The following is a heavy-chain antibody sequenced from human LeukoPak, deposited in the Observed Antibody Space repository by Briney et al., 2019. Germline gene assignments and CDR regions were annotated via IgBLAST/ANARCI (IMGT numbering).Heavy chain of an antibody. CDR2: ISSSGSTI. CDR3: ARDSPEQLFYQPRDAFDI. Sequence: PGGSLRLSCAASGFTFSDYYMSWIRQAPGKGLEWVSYISSSGSTIYYADSVKGRFTISRDNAKNPLYLQMNSLRAEDTAVYYCARDSPEQLFYQPRDAFDIWGQGTMVTVSS. D-gene: IGHD2-21*01. V-gene: IGHV3-11*01. J-gene: IGHJ3*02. CDR1: GFTFSDYY.